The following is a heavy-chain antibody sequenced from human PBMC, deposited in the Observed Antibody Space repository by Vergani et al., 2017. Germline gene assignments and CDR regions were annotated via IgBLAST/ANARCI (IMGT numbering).Heavy chain of an antibody. CDR1: GYTFTGYY. D-gene: IGHD3-22*01. CDR2: INPNSGGT. CDR3: ARGPPASDSSGYYYYFGAFDI. V-gene: IGHV1-2*02. Sequence: QVQLVQSGAEVKKPGASVKVSCKASGYTFTGYYMHWVRQAPGQGLEWMGWINPNSGGTNYAQKFQGRVTMTRDTSISTAYMELSRLRSEDTAVYYCARGPPASDSSGYYYYFGAFDIWGQGTMVTDSS. J-gene: IGHJ3*02.